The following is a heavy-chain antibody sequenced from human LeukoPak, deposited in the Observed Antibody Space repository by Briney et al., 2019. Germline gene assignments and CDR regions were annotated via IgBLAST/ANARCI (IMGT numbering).Heavy chain of an antibody. CDR2: IIPIFGTA. D-gene: IGHD5-18*01. V-gene: IGHV1-69*13. CDR3: ATTGRYSDGDRKLDP. CDR1: GGTFSSYA. Sequence: GASVKVSCKASGGTFSSYAISWVRQAPGQGLEWMGGIIPIFGTANYAQNFQGRVTITADESTSTAYMELSSLRSEDTAVYYCATTGRYSDGDRKLDPWGQGTLVTVSS. J-gene: IGHJ5*02.